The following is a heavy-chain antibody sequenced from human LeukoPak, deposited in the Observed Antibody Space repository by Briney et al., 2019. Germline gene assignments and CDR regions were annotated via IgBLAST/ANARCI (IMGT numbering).Heavy chain of an antibody. CDR2: LYHSGGT. D-gene: IGHD6-19*01. CDR3: ARIITSGYYFDY. CDR1: GGSITSYY. Sequence: PSETLSLTCTVSGGSITSYYWGWIRQPPGKGLEWIRSLYHSGGTYYSPSLKSRVTLSVDTSKNQFSLNLSSVTAADTAIYYCARIITSGYYFDYWGQGTLVTVSS. V-gene: IGHV4-38-2*02. J-gene: IGHJ4*02.